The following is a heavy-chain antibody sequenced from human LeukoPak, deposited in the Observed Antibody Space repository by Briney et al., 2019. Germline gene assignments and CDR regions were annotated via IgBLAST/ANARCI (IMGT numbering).Heavy chain of an antibody. CDR3: ARDLGIGGSYVMGAFDI. Sequence: GGSLRLSCAASGFTFSSYEMNWVRQAPGKGLEWVSYISSSGSTIYYADSVKGRFTISRDNAKNSLYLQMNSLRAEDTAVYYCARDLGIGGSYVMGAFDIWGQGTMITVSS. CDR1: GFTFSSYE. D-gene: IGHD1-26*01. V-gene: IGHV3-48*03. CDR2: ISSSGSTI. J-gene: IGHJ3*02.